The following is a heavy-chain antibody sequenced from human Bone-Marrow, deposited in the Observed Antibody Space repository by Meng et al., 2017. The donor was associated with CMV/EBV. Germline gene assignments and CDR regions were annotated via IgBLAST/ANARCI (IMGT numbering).Heavy chain of an antibody. CDR3: GAGAARPREYYYYGMDV. V-gene: IGHV3-30*02. CDR1: GFTFSSYG. Sequence: GESLKISCAASGFTFSSYGMHWVRQAPGKGLEWVAFIRYDGSNKYYADSVKGRFTISRDNSKNTLYLQMNSLRAEDTAVYYCGAGAARPREYYYYGMDVWGQGTTVTVS. D-gene: IGHD6-6*01. CDR2: IRYDGSNK. J-gene: IGHJ6*02.